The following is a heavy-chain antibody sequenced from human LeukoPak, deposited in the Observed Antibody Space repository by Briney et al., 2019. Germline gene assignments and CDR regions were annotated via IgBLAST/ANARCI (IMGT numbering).Heavy chain of an antibody. J-gene: IGHJ4*02. V-gene: IGHV3-21*01. CDR3: AREDAYSNYSFDY. CDR2: ISSSYSYI. CDR1: GFTFSSYS. D-gene: IGHD4-11*01. Sequence: PGGSLRLSCAVSGFTFSSYSMNWVRQAPGKGLEWVSSISSSYSYIYYADSVKGRFTISRDNAKNSLYLQMNSLRAEDTAVYYCAREDAYSNYSFDYWGQGTLVTVSS.